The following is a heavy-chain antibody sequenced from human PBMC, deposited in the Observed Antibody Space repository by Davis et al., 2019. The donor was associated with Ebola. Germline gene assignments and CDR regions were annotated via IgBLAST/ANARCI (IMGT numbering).Heavy chain of an antibody. CDR1: GFTFSSYA. V-gene: IGHV3-30-3*01. D-gene: IGHD3-16*02. CDR3: ARDPVMITFGGVIGPHFDY. CDR2: ISYDGSNK. J-gene: IGHJ4*02. Sequence: GESLKISCAASGFTFSSYAMHWVRQAPGKGLEWVAVISYDGSNKYYADSVKGRFTISRDNSKNTLYLQMNSLRAEDTAVYYCARDPVMITFGGVIGPHFDYWGQGTLVTVSS.